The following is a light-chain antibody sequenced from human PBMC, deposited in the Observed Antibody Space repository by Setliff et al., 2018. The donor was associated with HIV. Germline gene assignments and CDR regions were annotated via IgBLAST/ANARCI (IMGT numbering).Light chain of an antibody. CDR2: RNN. CDR3: AACDDSLNGYV. J-gene: IGLJ1*01. CDR1: SSNIGSNT. V-gene: IGLV1-44*01. Sequence: QSALTQPPSASGTPGQRVTISCSGSSSNIGSNTVNWYQQLPGTAPKLLIYRNNQRPSGVPDRFSGSKSGTSASLAISGLQSEDEADYYCAACDDSLNGYVFGTGTKVTVL.